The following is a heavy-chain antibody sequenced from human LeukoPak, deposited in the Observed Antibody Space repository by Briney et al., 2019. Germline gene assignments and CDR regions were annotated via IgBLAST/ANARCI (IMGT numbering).Heavy chain of an antibody. V-gene: IGHV3-23*01. CDR3: AQQLGYCSGGNCYFTH. D-gene: IGHD2-15*01. CDR2: ISRSGGST. Sequence: PGGSLRLSCAASGFTFSSYAMHWVRQAPGKGLEWVSAISRSGGSTYYADSVKGRFTISRDNSKNTLYLQMNSLRAEDTAIYYCAQQLGYCSGGNCYFTHWGQGTLVTVSS. J-gene: IGHJ1*01. CDR1: GFTFSSYA.